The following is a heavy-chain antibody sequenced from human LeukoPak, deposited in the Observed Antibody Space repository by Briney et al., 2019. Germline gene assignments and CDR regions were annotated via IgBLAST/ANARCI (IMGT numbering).Heavy chain of an antibody. V-gene: IGHV3-23*01. CDR1: GFTFSSYA. CDR3: AKDGEKMVRGAQAFDI. Sequence: GGSLRLSCAASGFTFSSYAMSWVRQAPGKGLEWVSAISGSGGSTYYADSVKGRFTISRDNSKNTLYLQMNSLRAEDTAVYYCAKDGEKMVRGAQAFDIWGQGTMVTVSS. CDR2: ISGSGGST. J-gene: IGHJ3*02. D-gene: IGHD3-10*01.